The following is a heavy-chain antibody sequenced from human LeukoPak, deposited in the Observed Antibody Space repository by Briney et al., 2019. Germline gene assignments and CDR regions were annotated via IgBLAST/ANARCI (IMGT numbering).Heavy chain of an antibody. V-gene: IGHV4-59*08. CDR1: DNSISSFY. J-gene: IGHJ4*02. Sequence: PSETLSLTCTVSDNSISSFYWSWIRQPPGKGPEWIGYIYYRGSTNYNPSLKSRVSMSIDTSKNQFSLRLSSVTAADTAVYYCARLATYGDYSDWGQGTLVTVSS. D-gene: IGHD4-17*01. CDR3: ARLATYGDYSD. CDR2: IYYRGST.